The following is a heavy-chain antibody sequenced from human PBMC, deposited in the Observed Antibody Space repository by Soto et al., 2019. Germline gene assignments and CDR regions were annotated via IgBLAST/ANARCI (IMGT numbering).Heavy chain of an antibody. D-gene: IGHD3-9*01. CDR3: ARLEGLATISYYFDF. J-gene: IGHJ4*02. Sequence: SETLSLTCTVSGGSISCGDYYWSWIRQPPGKGLEWIGYIYYSGSTYYNPSLKSRVTISVDTSKNQFSLKLSSVTAADSAVYFCARLEGLATISYYFDFWGPGALVTVSS. CDR2: IYYSGST. CDR1: GGSISCGDYY. V-gene: IGHV4-30-4*01.